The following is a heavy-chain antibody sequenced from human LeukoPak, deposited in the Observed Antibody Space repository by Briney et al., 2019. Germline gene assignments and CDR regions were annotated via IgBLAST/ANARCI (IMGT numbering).Heavy chain of an antibody. CDR2: INTDGSIT. D-gene: IGHD5-12*01. Sequence: PGGSLRLSCAASGFTFSDYWIHWVRQAPGKGLVWVSRINTDGSITNYADSVKGRFSISRDNAKNTLYLQMSSLRAEDTAVYYCARVVLGGYHRADYWGQGTLVTVSS. J-gene: IGHJ4*02. CDR3: ARVVLGGYHRADY. V-gene: IGHV3-74*01. CDR1: GFTFSDYW.